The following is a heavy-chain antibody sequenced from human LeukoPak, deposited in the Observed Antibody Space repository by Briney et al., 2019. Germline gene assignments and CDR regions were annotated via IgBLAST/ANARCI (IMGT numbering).Heavy chain of an antibody. CDR3: ARGEGTDVDIVATIRVFDY. CDR1: GYSISSGYY. J-gene: IGHJ4*02. CDR2: INHSGST. Sequence: PSETLSLTCTVSGYSISSGYYWGWIRQPPGKGLEWIGEINHSGSTNYNPSLKSRVTISVDTSKNQFSLKLSSVTAADTAVYYCARGEGTDVDIVATIRVFDYWGQGTLVTVSS. D-gene: IGHD5-12*01. V-gene: IGHV4-38-2*02.